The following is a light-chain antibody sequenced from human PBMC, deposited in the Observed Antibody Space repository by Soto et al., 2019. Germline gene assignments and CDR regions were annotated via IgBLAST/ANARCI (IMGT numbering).Light chain of an antibody. V-gene: IGKV3-20*01. Sequence: IVVTQSPGTLSLSPGERATLSCRASQSVSSSYLAWYQQKPGQAPRLLIYGASSRATGIPDRFSGSGSGTDFTLTISRLEPEDFAVYYCQQYGSSFWTFGQGTKVDIK. CDR2: GAS. J-gene: IGKJ1*01. CDR3: QQYGSSFWT. CDR1: QSVSSSY.